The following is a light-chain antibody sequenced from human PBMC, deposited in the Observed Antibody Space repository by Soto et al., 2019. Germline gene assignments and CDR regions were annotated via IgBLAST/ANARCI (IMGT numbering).Light chain of an antibody. CDR3: QQYGSSPPWT. J-gene: IGKJ1*01. Sequence: EIVLTQSPGTLSLSPGERATLSCRASQSVSSSYLAWYQQKPGQAPRLLIYGASSRATGIPDRFSGSGSGTDFSLIISSLEPEDFAVYYCQQYGSSPPWTFGQGTKVEIK. CDR2: GAS. CDR1: QSVSSSY. V-gene: IGKV3-20*01.